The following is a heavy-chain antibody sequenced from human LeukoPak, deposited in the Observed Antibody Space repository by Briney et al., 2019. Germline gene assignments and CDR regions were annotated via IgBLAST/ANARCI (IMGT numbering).Heavy chain of an antibody. CDR1: GYTFTSYG. V-gene: IGHV1-18*04. Sequence: ASVKVSCKASGYTFTSYGISWVRQAPGQGLEWMAWISAYNGNTNYAQKLQGRVTMTTDTSTSTAYMELRSLRSDDTAVYYCARVFSDYGSGSYSWFDPWGQGTLVAVCS. CDR3: ARVFSDYGSGSYSWFDP. J-gene: IGHJ5*02. D-gene: IGHD3-10*01. CDR2: ISAYNGNT.